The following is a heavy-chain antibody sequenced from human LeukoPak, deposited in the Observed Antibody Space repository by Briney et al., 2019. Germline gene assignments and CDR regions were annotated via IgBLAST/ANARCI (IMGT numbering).Heavy chain of an antibody. D-gene: IGHD5-12*01. CDR2: ISGSGGST. CDR1: GFTFSSYA. Sequence: GGSLRLSCAASGFTFSSYAMSWVRQAPGKGLEWVSAISGSGGSTYYADSVKGRFTISRDNAKNSLYLQMNSLRAEDTAVYYCARVGSGYDPLDYWGQGTLVTVSS. CDR3: ARVGSGYDPLDY. J-gene: IGHJ4*02. V-gene: IGHV3-23*01.